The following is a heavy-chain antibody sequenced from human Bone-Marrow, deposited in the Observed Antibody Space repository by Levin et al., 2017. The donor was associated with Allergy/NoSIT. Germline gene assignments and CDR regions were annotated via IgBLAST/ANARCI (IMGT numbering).Heavy chain of an antibody. CDR2: MFRSGTT. J-gene: IGHJ5*02. V-gene: IGHV4-31*03. D-gene: IGHD3-3*01. Sequence: SETLSLTCTVTGGTTNSAHYYWSWIRQHPVKGLEWIGYMFRSGTTYYSPSFKSRATISVGTSYTQVFLTLESVTAADTAIYYCARGIGVVPRLGWFDPWGRGTPVIVSS. CDR3: ARGIGVVPRLGWFDP. CDR1: GGTTNSAHYY.